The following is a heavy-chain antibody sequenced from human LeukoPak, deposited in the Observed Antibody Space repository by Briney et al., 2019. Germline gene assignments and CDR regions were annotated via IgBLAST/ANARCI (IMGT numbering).Heavy chain of an antibody. CDR1: GFTFDDYA. CDR3: ATYGGGDSCYGNFDY. J-gene: IGHJ4*02. CDR2: ISWNSDTI. V-gene: IGHV3-9*01. D-gene: IGHD3-16*01. Sequence: GGSLRLSCAVSGFTFDDYAMHWVRQVPGKGLGLVSGISWNSDTIDLADSVKGRFTISRDNAKNSLYLQMNRLRAEDTALYYCATYGGGDSCYGNFDYWGQGTLVTVSS.